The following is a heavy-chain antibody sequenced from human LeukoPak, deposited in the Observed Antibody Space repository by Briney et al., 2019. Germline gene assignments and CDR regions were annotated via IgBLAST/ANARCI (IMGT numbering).Heavy chain of an antibody. J-gene: IGHJ4*02. CDR1: GGSVGSHY. V-gene: IGHV4-59*02. D-gene: IGHD3-10*01. CDR2: IYYSGST. Sequence: EASETLSLTCTVSGGSVGSHYWSWIRQPPGKGLEWIGYIYYSGSTNYNPSLKSRVTISVDTSKNQFSLKLSSVTAADTAVYYCARSPYGSGSLYYFDYWGQGTLVTVSS. CDR3: ARSPYGSGSLYYFDY.